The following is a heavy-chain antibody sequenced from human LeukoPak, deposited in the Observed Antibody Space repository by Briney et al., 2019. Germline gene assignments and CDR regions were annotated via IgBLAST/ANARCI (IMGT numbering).Heavy chain of an antibody. CDR3: TRTTGKFDY. J-gene: IGHJ4*02. CDR1: GFTFDDYA. V-gene: IGHV3-49*04. Sequence: PGRSLRLSCTASGFTFDDYAMSWVRQAPGKGLEWVGFIGSTVYGGTIEYAASVEGRFTVSREDSISIAYLQMNNLKTEDTAVYYCTRTTGKFDYWGQGTLVTVSS. CDR2: IGSTVYGGTI. D-gene: IGHD3-9*01.